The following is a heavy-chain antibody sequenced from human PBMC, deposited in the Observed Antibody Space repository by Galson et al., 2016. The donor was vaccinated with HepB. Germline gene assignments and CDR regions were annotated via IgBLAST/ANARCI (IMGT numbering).Heavy chain of an antibody. J-gene: IGHJ2*01. D-gene: IGHD1-26*01. Sequence: SLRLSCAASEFTFSSYAMSWVRQAPGKGLEWVSAIDSSGHSTYYTDSVTGRFTISRDNSKNTLYLQMNSLRAEDTAVYYCAKSLIVGPTMNWYFDLWGRGTLVTVSS. CDR2: IDSSGHST. V-gene: IGHV3-23*01. CDR1: EFTFSSYA. CDR3: AKSLIVGPTMNWYFDL.